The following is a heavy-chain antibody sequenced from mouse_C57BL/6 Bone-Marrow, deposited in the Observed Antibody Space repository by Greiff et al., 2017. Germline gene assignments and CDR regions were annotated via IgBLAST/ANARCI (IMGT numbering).Heavy chain of an antibody. V-gene: IGHV1-62-3*01. Sequence: FHLQHPGAELVKLGASVKPSCKPSGYPFPPYWMHWVTQRPGRGLGWIGRFDPNIGGTKYNEQFKNNATLTVDKSSSPAYMQLSSLTSEDSAVYYCARSGYDYAFDYWGQGTTLTVSS. CDR1: GYPFPPYW. D-gene: IGHD2-4*01. CDR3: ARSGYDYAFDY. CDR2: FDPNIGGT. J-gene: IGHJ2*01.